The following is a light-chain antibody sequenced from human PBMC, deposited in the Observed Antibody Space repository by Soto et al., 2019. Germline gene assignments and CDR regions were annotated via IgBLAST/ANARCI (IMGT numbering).Light chain of an antibody. CDR1: SSNIGAGYD. CDR3: QSYASSLSGVV. J-gene: IGLJ2*01. CDR2: GNS. V-gene: IGLV1-40*01. Sequence: QSVLTQPPSVSGAPGQRVTISCTGSSSNIGAGYDVHWYQQLPGTAPKLLISGNSNRPSWVPDRFSGSKSGTSASLAITGLQDEDEADYYCQSYASSLSGVVFGGGTKVTVL.